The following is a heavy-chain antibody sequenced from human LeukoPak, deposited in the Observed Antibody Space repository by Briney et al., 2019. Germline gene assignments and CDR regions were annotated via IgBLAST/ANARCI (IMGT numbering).Heavy chain of an antibody. D-gene: IGHD3-22*01. CDR3: ARDNMEDYYDSSGYSYWFDP. V-gene: IGHV4-4*07. Sequence: SETLSLTCTVSGGSISSYYWSWIRQPAGKGLEWIGRIYTSGSTNYNPSLKSRVTMSVDTSKNQFSLKLGSVTAADTAVYYCARDNMEDYYDSSGYSYWFDPWGQGTLVTVSS. J-gene: IGHJ5*02. CDR2: IYTSGST. CDR1: GGSISSYY.